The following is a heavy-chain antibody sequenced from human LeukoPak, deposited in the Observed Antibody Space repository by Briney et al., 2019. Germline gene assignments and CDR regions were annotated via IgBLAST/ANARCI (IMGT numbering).Heavy chain of an antibody. Sequence: GGSLRFSCAASGFTFSSYAMSWVRQAPGKGLEWVSAISGSGGSTYYADSVKGRFTISRDNSKNTLYLQMNSLRAEDTAVYYCAKDQYIGSYYYFDYWGQGTLVTVSS. CDR2: ISGSGGST. D-gene: IGHD1-26*01. CDR1: GFTFSSYA. J-gene: IGHJ4*02. CDR3: AKDQYIGSYYYFDY. V-gene: IGHV3-23*01.